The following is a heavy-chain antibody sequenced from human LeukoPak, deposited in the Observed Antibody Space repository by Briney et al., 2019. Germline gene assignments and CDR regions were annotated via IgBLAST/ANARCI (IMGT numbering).Heavy chain of an antibody. CDR2: INSEGDT. Sequence: PGGSLRLSCAASGFTFSSFSMIWVRQAPGKGLEWLSAINSEGDTFYADSVRGRFTISRDDSQDTLSLQMNSLRVEDTAFYFCARDMDWSYDCLGQGTLVTVSS. J-gene: IGHJ4*02. D-gene: IGHD3/OR15-3a*01. CDR3: ARDMDWSYDC. CDR1: GFTFSSFS. V-gene: IGHV3-53*01.